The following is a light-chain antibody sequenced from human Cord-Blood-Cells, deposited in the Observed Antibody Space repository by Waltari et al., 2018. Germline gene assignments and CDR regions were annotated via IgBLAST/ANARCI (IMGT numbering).Light chain of an antibody. CDR2: GNS. CDR3: QSYDSSLSGAV. V-gene: IGLV1-40*01. Sequence: QSVLTQPPSVSGAPGQRVTISCTGSSSNIGAGYDVPWYQQLPGTAPKLLIYGNSNRPSGFPDRFSGSKSGTSASLAITGLQAEDEADYYCQSYDSSLSGAVFGGGTQLTVL. CDR1: SSNIGAGYD. J-gene: IGLJ7*01.